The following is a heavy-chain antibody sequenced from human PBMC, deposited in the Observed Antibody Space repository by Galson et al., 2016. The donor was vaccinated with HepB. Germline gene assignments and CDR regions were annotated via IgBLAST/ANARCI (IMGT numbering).Heavy chain of an antibody. CDR2: ISDNGGST. CDR1: GFTFSTYA. D-gene: IGHD2-2*01. J-gene: IGHJ4*02. Sequence: SLRLSCAASGFTFSTYAMNWVRQAPGKGLEWVSGISDNGGSTYYADSVKGRFTISRDNSKNTLYLQMNSLRAEDTAVYYCARAPVTSTTCCYYFDYWGQGTLVTVPS. V-gene: IGHV3-23*01. CDR3: ARAPVTSTTCCYYFDY.